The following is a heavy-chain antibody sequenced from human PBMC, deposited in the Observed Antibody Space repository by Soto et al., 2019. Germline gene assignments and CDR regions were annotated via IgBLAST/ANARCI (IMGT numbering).Heavy chain of an antibody. CDR3: AKTLMVEWLLNYFDY. CDR2: ISGSGGST. V-gene: IGHV3-23*01. D-gene: IGHD3-3*01. Sequence: GGSLRLSCAASGFTFSSYAMSWVRQAPGKGLEWVSAISGSGGSTYYADSVKGRFTISRDNSKNTLYLQMNSLRAEDTAVYYCAKTLMVEWLLNYFDYWGQGTLVTVSS. CDR1: GFTFSSYA. J-gene: IGHJ4*02.